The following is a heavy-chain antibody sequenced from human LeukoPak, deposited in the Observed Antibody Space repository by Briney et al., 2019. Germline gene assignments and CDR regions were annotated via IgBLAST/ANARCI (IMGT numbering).Heavy chain of an antibody. J-gene: IGHJ3*02. D-gene: IGHD6-19*01. Sequence: GGSLRLSCAVSRFTFSSYAMSWVRQAPGKGLEWVSAISGSGGSTYYADSVKGRFTISRDNSKNTLYLQMNSLRADDTADYYCATSQTTSGRYGNAFDIWGQGTVVIVSS. CDR3: ATSQTTSGRYGNAFDI. CDR2: ISGSGGST. CDR1: RFTFSSYA. V-gene: IGHV3-23*01.